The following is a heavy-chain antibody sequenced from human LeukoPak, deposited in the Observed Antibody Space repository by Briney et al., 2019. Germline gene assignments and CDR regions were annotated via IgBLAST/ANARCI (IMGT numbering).Heavy chain of an antibody. CDR2: ISAYNGDT. CDR1: GYTFTSYG. J-gene: IGHJ6*02. CDR3: VRDRSLVVREPIISSRGYYYHHGLDV. V-gene: IGHV1-18*01. D-gene: IGHD3-10*01. Sequence: ASVKVSCRASGYTFTSYGISWVRQAPGQGLEWVGWISAYNGDTNHAQKFQGRVTMTTDATTSTAYMELRSLRSDDTAVYYCVRDRSLVVREPIISSRGYYYHHGLDVWGQGTTVRVSS.